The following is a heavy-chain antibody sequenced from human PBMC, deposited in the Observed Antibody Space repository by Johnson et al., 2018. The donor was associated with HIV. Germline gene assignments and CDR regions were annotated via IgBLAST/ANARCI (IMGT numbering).Heavy chain of an antibody. V-gene: IGHV3-15*01. D-gene: IGHD1-26*01. J-gene: IGHJ3*02. CDR3: ASSFPYSGSYGDAFDI. CDR2: IKSKTDGGTT. Sequence: VQLVESGGGLVQPGGSLRLSCAASGFTFSNAWMSWVRQAPGKGLEWVGRIKSKTDGGTTDYAAPVKGRFTISRDDSKNTLYLQMNSLKTEDTAVYYCASSFPYSGSYGDAFDIWGQGTLVTVSS. CDR1: GFTFSNAW.